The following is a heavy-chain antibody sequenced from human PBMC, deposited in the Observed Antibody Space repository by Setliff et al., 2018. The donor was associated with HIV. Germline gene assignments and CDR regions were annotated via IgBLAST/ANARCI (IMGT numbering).Heavy chain of an antibody. V-gene: IGHV4-59*01. J-gene: IGHJ6*02. CDR2: IYYSGST. D-gene: IGHD3-3*01. CDR1: GGSISGYY. CDR3: ASGKNYIFWSSYFGMDV. Sequence: SETLSLTCNVSGGSISGYYWSWVRQPPGKGLEWIGYIYYSGSTNYNPSLRSRVTISVDTSKNQVSLRLTSVTSADTALYYCASGKNYIFWSSYFGMDVWGQGTTVTVSS.